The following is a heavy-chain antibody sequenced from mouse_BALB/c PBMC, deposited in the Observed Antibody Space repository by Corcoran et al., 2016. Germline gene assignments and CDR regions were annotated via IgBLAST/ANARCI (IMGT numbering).Heavy chain of an antibody. D-gene: IGHD1-1*02. CDR2: ISCYNGAT. V-gene: IGHV1S34*01. Sequence: LVKTGASVKISCKASGYSFTVYYMHWVKQSHGKSLEWIGYISCYNGATSYNQKFKGKATFTVDTSSSTAYMQFNSLTSEDSAFYYCSRTAYGNYLDYWCQGTTLTVSS. CDR1: GYSFTVYY. CDR3: SRTAYGNYLDY. J-gene: IGHJ2*01.